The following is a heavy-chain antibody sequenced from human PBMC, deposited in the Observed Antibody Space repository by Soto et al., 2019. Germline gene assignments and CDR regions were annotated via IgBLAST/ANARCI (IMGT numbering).Heavy chain of an antibody. V-gene: IGHV4-31*03. CDR2: VYYSGST. J-gene: IGHJ5*02. Sequence: SETLSLTCTVSGGSISSGGYYWSWIRQHPGKGLEWIGYVYYSGSTYYNPSLKSRVTISVDTSKNQFSLKLSSVTAADTAVYYCARAAHYSSPFRWFDPWGQGTLVTVSS. D-gene: IGHD6-13*01. CDR1: GGSISSGGYY. CDR3: ARAAHYSSPFRWFDP.